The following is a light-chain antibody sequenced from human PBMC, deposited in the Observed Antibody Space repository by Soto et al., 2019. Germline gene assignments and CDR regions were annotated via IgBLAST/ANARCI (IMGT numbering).Light chain of an antibody. CDR3: LQDINYPWT. Sequence: IQMTQSPSSLSASVGDRVTISCRASHGIGNALGWYQQKTGKPPKGLIYGASNLQGAVTPRFIGSGSGTDFTLAISSLQAEDSATYYCLQDINYPWTFGQGTKVDIK. V-gene: IGKV1-6*01. J-gene: IGKJ1*01. CDR1: HGIGNA. CDR2: GAS.